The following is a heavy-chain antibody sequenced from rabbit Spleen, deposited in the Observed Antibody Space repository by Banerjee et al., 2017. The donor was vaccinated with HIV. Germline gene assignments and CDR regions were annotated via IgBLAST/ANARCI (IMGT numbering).Heavy chain of an antibody. CDR2: IYAGDGST. D-gene: IGHD1-1*01. V-gene: IGHV1S40*01. CDR3: AGDTSTSFSTSGMGL. CDR1: GFSFITTYW. J-gene: IGHJ6*01. Sequence: QSLVESGGGLVKPGGTLTLTCTASGFSFITTYWICWVRQAPGKGPEWIACIYAGDGSTDCANWVNGRFTVSKTSSTLDLKKTSLTAAATATFFCAGDTSTSFSTSGMGLWGPGTLVTVS.